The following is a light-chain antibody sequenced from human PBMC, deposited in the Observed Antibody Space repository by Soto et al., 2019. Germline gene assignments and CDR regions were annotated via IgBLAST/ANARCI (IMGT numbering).Light chain of an antibody. J-gene: IGKJ2*01. Sequence: EIVMTQSPATLSLSPGERATLSCRASQSISSYLAWYQQKPGQAPRLLIYDASNTATGIPARFSGSGAGTELTLTLTNRAPEHYAVYYCQQHSNWPPMYTCGQGTKLEIK. CDR1: QSISSY. CDR2: DAS. V-gene: IGKV3-11*01. CDR3: QQHSNWPPMYT.